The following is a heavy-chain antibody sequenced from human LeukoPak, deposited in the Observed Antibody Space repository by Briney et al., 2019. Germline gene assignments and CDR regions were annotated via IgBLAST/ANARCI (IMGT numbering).Heavy chain of an antibody. D-gene: IGHD6-19*01. CDR2: ISSSGSTI. J-gene: IGHJ4*02. Sequence: PGGSLRLSCAASGFTFSSYEMNWVRQAPGKGLKWVSYISSSGSTIYYADSVKGRFTISRDNAKNSLYLQMNSLRAEDTAVYYCARDFEQWLVLFDYWGQGTLVTVS. V-gene: IGHV3-48*03. CDR3: ARDFEQWLVLFDY. CDR1: GFTFSSYE.